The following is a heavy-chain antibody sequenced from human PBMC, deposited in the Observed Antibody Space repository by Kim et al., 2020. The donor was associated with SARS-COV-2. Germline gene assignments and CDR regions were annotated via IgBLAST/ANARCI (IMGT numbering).Heavy chain of an antibody. CDR3: ASLPDPDMVVGPQT. J-gene: IGHJ1*01. D-gene: IGHD3-10*01. CDR2: IGSSGRTT. CDR1: GFTFPSYQ. Sequence: GGSLRLSSVASGFTFPSYQIYWVRQAPGKGLEWIAYIGSSGRTTHYADSVKGRFTISRDNAKKTVYLQLHSLTVEDTGVYYCASLPDPDMVVGPQTWGQG. V-gene: IGHV3-48*03.